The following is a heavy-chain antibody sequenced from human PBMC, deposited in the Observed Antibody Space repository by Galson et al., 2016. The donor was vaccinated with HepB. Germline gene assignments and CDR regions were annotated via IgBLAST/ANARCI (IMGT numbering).Heavy chain of an antibody. CDR2: ISTRRTP. J-gene: IGHJ4*02. CDR3: AKERLVRRIFDH. D-gene: IGHD1-1*01. CDR1: GFVSSNFG. Sequence: SLRLSCAASGFVSSNFGLSWVRQAPGKGLEWVASISTRRTPYYSDSVQGRFTISRDNSNNTLYLQMNGLRAEDTAVYYCAKERLVRRIFDHWGQGTLLTVSS. V-gene: IGHV3-23*01.